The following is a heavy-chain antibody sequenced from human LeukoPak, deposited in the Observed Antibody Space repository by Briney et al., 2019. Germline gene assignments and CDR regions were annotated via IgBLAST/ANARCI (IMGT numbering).Heavy chain of an antibody. CDR3: ARGGGGSASHYYYGLDV. V-gene: IGHV4-30-2*01. D-gene: IGHD3-16*01. CDR2: IYHTGST. Sequence: SETLSLTCAVSGGSISSGDYSWSWIRQPPGKGLEWIGYIYHTGSTYYNPSLKSRVTISVDRSKSQFSLKLSSVTAADTAVYYCARGGGGSASHYYYGLDVWGQGTTATVSS. CDR1: GGSISSGDYS. J-gene: IGHJ6*02.